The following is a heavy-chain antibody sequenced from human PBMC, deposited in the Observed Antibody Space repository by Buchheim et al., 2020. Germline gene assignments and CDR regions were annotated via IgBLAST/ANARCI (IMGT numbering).Heavy chain of an antibody. J-gene: IGHJ4*02. V-gene: IGHV3-23*01. CDR2: ISGSGGST. CDR1: GFTFSSYA. D-gene: IGHD6-19*01. Sequence: EVQLLESGGGLVQPGGSLRLSCAASGFTFSSYAMSWVRQAPGKGLEWVSAISGSGGSTYYADSVKGRFTIFSDNSKKKPYLQMNSLRAEDTAVYYCAKSGIMAVAGIDYWGQGTL. CDR3: AKSGIMAVAGIDY.